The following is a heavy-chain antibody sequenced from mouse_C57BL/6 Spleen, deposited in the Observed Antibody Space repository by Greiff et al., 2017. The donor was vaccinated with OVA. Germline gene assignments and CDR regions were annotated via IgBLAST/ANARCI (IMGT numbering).Heavy chain of an antibody. J-gene: IGHJ4*01. D-gene: IGHD3-2*02. CDR3: ARGAQAFYAMDY. CDR1: GFSITSDCF. Sequence: DVQLVQSGPSLVRPSQTLSLTCTVSGFSITSDCFCFWMRQFPGNNLEFVGITFYSGITYYNPTLESRTYITRDTSKKQFSLKLSSVTTEDTATYYWARGAQAFYAMDYWGQGTSVTVSS. V-gene: IGHV3-3*02. CDR2: TFYSGIT.